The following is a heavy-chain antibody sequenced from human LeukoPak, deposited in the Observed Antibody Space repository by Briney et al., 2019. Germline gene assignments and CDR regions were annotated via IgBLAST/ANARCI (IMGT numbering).Heavy chain of an antibody. CDR2: IHYSGST. CDR3: ARGDPGITGTTYFDY. J-gene: IGHJ4*02. Sequence: SETLSLTCTVSGGSISSYYWSWIRQPPGKGLEWIGYIHYSGSTNYNPSLKSRVTISVDTSRNQFSLKLSSVTAADTAVYYCARGDPGITGTTYFDYWGQGTLVTVSS. CDR1: GGSISSYY. V-gene: IGHV4-59*01. D-gene: IGHD1-20*01.